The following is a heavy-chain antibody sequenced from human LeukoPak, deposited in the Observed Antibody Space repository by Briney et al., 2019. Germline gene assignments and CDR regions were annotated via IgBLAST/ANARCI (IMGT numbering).Heavy chain of an antibody. Sequence: GASVKVSLTASGYTFTSYGISWVRDAPGQGLEWMGWISAYNGNTNYEQKLQGRVTMTTDTSTSRAYMELRGLRADDTAVYYLARAREWPADAFDISGEGTMVTVSS. V-gene: IGHV1-18*01. CDR2: ISAYNGNT. D-gene: IGHD3-3*01. CDR1: GYTFTSYG. CDR3: ARAREWPADAFDI. J-gene: IGHJ3*02.